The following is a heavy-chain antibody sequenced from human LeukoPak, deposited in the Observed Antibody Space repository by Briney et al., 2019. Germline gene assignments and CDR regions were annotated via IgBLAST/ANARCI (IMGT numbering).Heavy chain of an antibody. D-gene: IGHD3-3*01. CDR2: IYYSGST. V-gene: IGHV4-59*01. CDR1: GGPISSYY. J-gene: IGHJ4*02. CDR3: ARETSGYQNYFDY. Sequence: SETLSLTCTVSGGPISSYYWSWIRQPPGKGLEWIGYIYYSGSTNYNPSLKSRVTISVDTSKNQFSLKLSSVTAADTAVYYCARETSGYQNYFDYWGQGTLVTVSS.